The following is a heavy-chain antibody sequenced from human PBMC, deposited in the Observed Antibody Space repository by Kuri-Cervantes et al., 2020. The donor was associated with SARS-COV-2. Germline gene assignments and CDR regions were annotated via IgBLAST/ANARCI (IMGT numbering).Heavy chain of an antibody. V-gene: IGHV3-43*01. CDR2: ISWDGGST. CDR3: ARDSGMIVVVIGAFDI. Sequence: ETLSLTCAASGFTFDDYTMHCVRQAPGKGLEWVSLISWDGGSTYYADSVKGRFTISRDNAKNSLYLQMNSLRAEDTAVYYCARDSGMIVVVIGAFDIWGQGTMVTVSS. J-gene: IGHJ3*02. CDR1: GFTFDDYT. D-gene: IGHD3-22*01.